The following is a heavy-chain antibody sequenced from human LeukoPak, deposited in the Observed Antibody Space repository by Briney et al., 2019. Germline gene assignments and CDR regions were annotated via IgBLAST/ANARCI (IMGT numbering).Heavy chain of an antibody. CDR1: GGTFSSYA. CDR2: IIPIFGTA. CDR3: ATLYRKGSYRDY. D-gene: IGHD1-26*01. Sequence: SVKVSCKASGGTFSSYAISWVRQAPGQGLEWMGGIIPIFGTANYAQKFQGRVTITADESTSTAYMELSSLRSEDTAVYYCATLYRKGSYRDYWGQGTLVTVSS. J-gene: IGHJ4*02. V-gene: IGHV1-69*13.